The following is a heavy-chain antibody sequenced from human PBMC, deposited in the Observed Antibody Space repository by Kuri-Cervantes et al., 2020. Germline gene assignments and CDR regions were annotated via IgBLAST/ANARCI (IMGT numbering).Heavy chain of an antibody. J-gene: IGHJ6*02. CDR2: INHSGST. Sequence: SQTLSLTCAVYGGSFSGYYWSWIRQPPGKGLEWIGEINHSGSTNYNPSLKSRVTISVDTSKNQFSLKLSSVTAADTAVYYCARMRTMVRLRREHYYYGMDVWGQGTTVTVSS. CDR1: GGSFSGYY. CDR3: ARMRTMVRLRREHYYYGMDV. D-gene: IGHD3-10*01. V-gene: IGHV4-34*01.